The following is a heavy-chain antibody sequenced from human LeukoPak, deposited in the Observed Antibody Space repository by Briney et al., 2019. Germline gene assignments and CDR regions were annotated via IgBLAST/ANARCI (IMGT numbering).Heavy chain of an antibody. Sequence: ASVKVSCKASGYTFTGYYMHWVRQAPGQGLEWMGWINPNSGGTNYAQKFQGRVTMTRATSISTAYMELSRLRSYDTAVYHCARAWIGDAFDIWGQGTMVTVSS. J-gene: IGHJ3*02. CDR1: GYTFTGYY. CDR3: ARAWIGDAFDI. D-gene: IGHD5-12*01. V-gene: IGHV1-2*02. CDR2: INPNSGGT.